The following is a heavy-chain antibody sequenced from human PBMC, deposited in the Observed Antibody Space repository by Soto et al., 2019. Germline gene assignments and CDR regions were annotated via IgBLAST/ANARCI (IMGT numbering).Heavy chain of an antibody. J-gene: IGHJ4*02. CDR2: INGSGRRT. V-gene: IGHV3-23*01. Sequence: GGSLRLSCAVSGFTFSSYAMSWVRQAPGKGLEWVSTINGSGRRTYYADSVKGRFTISRDNSKNTLYLQMNSLRAEDTAVYYYAKGDSYYDFILNIDYWGQGTLVTVSS. CDR3: AKGDSYYDFILNIDY. CDR1: GFTFSSYA. D-gene: IGHD3-3*01.